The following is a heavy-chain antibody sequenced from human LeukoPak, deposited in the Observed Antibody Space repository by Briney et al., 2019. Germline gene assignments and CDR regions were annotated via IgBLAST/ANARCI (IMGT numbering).Heavy chain of an antibody. CDR2: INAGNGNT. CDR3: AREGSFRIAAAGTLDY. CDR1: GYTFTSYG. D-gene: IGHD6-13*01. V-gene: IGHV1-3*01. Sequence: ASVKVSCKASGYTFTSYGISWVRQAPGQRLEWMGWINAGNGNTKYSQKFQGRVTITRDTSASTAYMELSSLRSEDTAVYYCAREGSFRIAAAGTLDYWGQGTLVTVSS. J-gene: IGHJ4*02.